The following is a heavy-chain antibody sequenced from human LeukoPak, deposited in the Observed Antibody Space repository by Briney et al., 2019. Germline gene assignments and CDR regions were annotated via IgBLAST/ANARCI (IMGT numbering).Heavy chain of an antibody. V-gene: IGHV3-23*01. CDR2: ISGSGGST. J-gene: IGHJ4*02. CDR1: GFTFSTYV. D-gene: IGHD1-26*01. CDR3: ARDPLGPGTFDY. Sequence: GGSLRLSCAASGFTFSTYVMSWVRQAPGKGLEWVSAISGSGGSTYYADSVKGRFTISRDNAKNSLYLQMNSLRAEDTAVYYCARDPLGPGTFDYWGQGTLVTVSS.